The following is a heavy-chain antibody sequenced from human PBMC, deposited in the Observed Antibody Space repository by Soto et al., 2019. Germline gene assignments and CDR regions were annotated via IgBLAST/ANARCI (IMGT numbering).Heavy chain of an antibody. D-gene: IGHD1-26*01. CDR1: GFTFSSYW. CDR3: AKGSGSYFNYGMDV. V-gene: IGHV3-7*01. J-gene: IGHJ6*02. Sequence: GGSLRLSCAASGFTFSSYWMSWVRQAPGKGLEWVANIKQDGSEKYYVDSVKGRFTISRDNAKNSLYLQMNSLRAEDTAVYYCAKGSGSYFNYGMDVWGQGTTVTVSS. CDR2: IKQDGSEK.